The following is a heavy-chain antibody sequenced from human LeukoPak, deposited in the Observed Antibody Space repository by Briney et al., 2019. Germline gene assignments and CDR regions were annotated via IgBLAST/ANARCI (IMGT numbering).Heavy chain of an antibody. D-gene: IGHD3-16*01. Sequence: SETLSLTCTVSGGSISTYYWNWIRQPPGKGLEWLGYIYYSGSTNYNPSLKSRVTISVDTSKNQFSLKLSSVTAADTAVYYCARVITVRGVIFDYWGQGTLVTVSS. V-gene: IGHV4-59*01. CDR1: GGSISTYY. J-gene: IGHJ4*02. CDR3: ARVITVRGVIFDY. CDR2: IYYSGST.